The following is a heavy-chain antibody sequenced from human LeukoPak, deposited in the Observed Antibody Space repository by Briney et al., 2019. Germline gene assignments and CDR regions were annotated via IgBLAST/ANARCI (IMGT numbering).Heavy chain of an antibody. CDR1: GFTFSSYA. Sequence: GGSLRLSCAASGFTFSSYAMSWVRQAPGKGLEWVSAISGSGGSTYYADSVKGRFTISRDNSKNTLYLQMNSLRAEDTAVYYCARGRSRYSIAVAGTGLRWYFDLWGRGTLVTVSS. CDR3: ARGRSRYSIAVAGTGLRWYFDL. J-gene: IGHJ2*01. CDR2: ISGSGGST. V-gene: IGHV3-23*01. D-gene: IGHD6-19*01.